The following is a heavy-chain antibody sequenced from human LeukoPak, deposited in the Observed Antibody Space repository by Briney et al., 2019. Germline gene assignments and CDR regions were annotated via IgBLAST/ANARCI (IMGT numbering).Heavy chain of an antibody. V-gene: IGHV3-53*01. CDR2: IYGGAIT. D-gene: IGHD6-19*01. CDR3: AKTGVAVAGTFEDPYFDC. Sequence: GGSLRLSCAASGFTVSTNYMTWVRQAPGKGLEWVSLIYGGAITYYADSVKGRITISRDNSKNTPYPQMNSLRAEDTAAYFCAKTGVAVAGTFEDPYFDCWGQGTLVTVSS. CDR1: GFTVSTNY. J-gene: IGHJ4*02.